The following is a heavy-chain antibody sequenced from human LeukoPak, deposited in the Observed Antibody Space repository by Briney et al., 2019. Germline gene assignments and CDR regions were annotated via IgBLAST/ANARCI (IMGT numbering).Heavy chain of an antibody. D-gene: IGHD2-2*01. CDR3: ARDQSPYQLLLNWFDL. V-gene: IGHV4-4*07. J-gene: IGHJ5*02. Sequence: SETLSLTCAVYGGSFSSYYWSWIRQPAGKGLEWIGRIYSSGSTNYSPSLKSRVTMSVDTSKNQFSLNLSSVTAADTAVYYCARDQSPYQLLLNWFDLWGQGTLVTVSS. CDR2: IYSSGST. CDR1: GGSFSSYY.